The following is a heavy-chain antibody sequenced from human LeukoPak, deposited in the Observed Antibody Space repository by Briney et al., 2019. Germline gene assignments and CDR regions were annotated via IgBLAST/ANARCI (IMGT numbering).Heavy chain of an antibody. Sequence: RASVKVSCKASGYTFTGYYMHWVRQAPGQGHERMGWINANSGGTNYAQKFQGRVTMTRDTSISTAYMELSRLRSDDTAVYYCARGNGTTAESDYWGQGTLVTVSS. CDR3: ARGNGTTAESDY. V-gene: IGHV1-2*02. J-gene: IGHJ4*02. D-gene: IGHD1-1*01. CDR2: INANSGGT. CDR1: GYTFTGYY.